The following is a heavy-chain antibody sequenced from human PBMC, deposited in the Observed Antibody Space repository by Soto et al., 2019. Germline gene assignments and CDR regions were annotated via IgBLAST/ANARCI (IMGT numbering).Heavy chain of an antibody. CDR2: IYYSGST. V-gene: IGHV4-39*01. J-gene: IGHJ4*02. CDR3: ASHLTTLVRPYFDY. D-gene: IGHD3-10*02. CDR1: GGSISSSSYY. Sequence: QLQLQESGPGLVKPSETLSLTCTVSGGSISSSSYYWGWIRQPPGKGLEWIGSIYYSGSTYYNPSLNSRVTISVDTSKNQFALMLSSVTAADTAVYYCASHLTTLVRPYFDYWGEGTLVTVSS.